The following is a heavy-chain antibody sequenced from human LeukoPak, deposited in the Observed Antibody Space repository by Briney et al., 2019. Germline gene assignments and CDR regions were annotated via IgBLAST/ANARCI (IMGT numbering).Heavy chain of an antibody. D-gene: IGHD2-21*02. CDR3: AITYCGGDCYSPGDWYFDL. CDR1: GYTFTGYY. J-gene: IGHJ2*01. V-gene: IGHV1-18*04. CDR2: ISAYNGNT. Sequence: GASVKVPCKASGYTFTGYYMHWVRQAPGQGLEWMGWISAYNGNTNYAQKLQGRVTMTTDTSTSTAYMELRSLRSDDTAVYYCAITYCGGDCYSPGDWYFDLWGRGTLVTVSS.